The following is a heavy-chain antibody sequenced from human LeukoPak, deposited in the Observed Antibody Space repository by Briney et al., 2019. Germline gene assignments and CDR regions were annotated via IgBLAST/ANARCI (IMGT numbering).Heavy chain of an antibody. CDR1: GLTFSSYE. CDR2: ISSGSSI. J-gene: IGHJ3*02. CDR3: ARDSHKFDSSGYYPDAFDI. Sequence: PGGSLRLSCAAPGLTFSSYEMNWVRQAPGKGLEWVSYISSGSSIYYADSVKGRFTISRDNAKKSLYLQMHSLRAEDTAVYYCARDSHKFDSSGYYPDAFDIWGQGTMVTVSS. D-gene: IGHD3-22*01. V-gene: IGHV3-48*03.